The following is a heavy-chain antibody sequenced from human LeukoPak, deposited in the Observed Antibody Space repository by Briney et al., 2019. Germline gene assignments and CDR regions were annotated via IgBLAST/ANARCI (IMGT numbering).Heavy chain of an antibody. Sequence: SETLSLTCTVSGGSVSSSSYYWGWIRQPPGKGLEWIGSIYYSGSTYYNPSLKSRVTISVDTSKNQFSLKLSSVTAADTAVYYCAREGTGIAVAWGQGTLVTVSS. V-gene: IGHV4-39*02. CDR1: GGSVSSSSYY. CDR3: AREGTGIAVA. J-gene: IGHJ5*02. D-gene: IGHD6-19*01. CDR2: IYYSGST.